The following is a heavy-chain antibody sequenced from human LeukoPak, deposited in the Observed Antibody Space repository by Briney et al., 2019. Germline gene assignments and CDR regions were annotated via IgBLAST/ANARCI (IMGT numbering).Heavy chain of an antibody. D-gene: IGHD6-19*01. CDR2: INSDGSSR. J-gene: IGHJ5*02. CDR1: GFTFSRYW. CDR3: ARGLAVAGSSWFDP. Sequence: PGGSLRLSCAASGFTFSRYWMYWVRQVPGKGLVWVSRINSDGSSRSYVDSVMGRFTISRDNAKNTLYLQLDSLRAEDTAVYYCARGLAVAGSSWFDPWGQGTLVSVSS. V-gene: IGHV3-74*01.